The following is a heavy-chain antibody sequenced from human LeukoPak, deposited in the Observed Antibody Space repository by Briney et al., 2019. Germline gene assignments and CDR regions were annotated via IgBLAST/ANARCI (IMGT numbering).Heavy chain of an antibody. CDR1: GFSFRSCW. CDR2: INGDGSTT. J-gene: IGHJ3*01. Sequence: GGSLRLSCAASGFSFRSCWMHWVRQAPGKELVWVSRINGDGSTTNYADSVRGRFTISRDNAKNTLYLQMNSLRADDSAVYFCASLVGGYYPPVEAFDVWGQGTMVTVSS. CDR3: ASLVGGYYPPVEAFDV. V-gene: IGHV3-74*01. D-gene: IGHD3-3*01.